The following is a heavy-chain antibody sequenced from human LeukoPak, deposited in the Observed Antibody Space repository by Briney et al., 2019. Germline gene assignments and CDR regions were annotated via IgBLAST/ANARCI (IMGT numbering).Heavy chain of an antibody. J-gene: IGHJ4*02. D-gene: IGHD2-21*02. V-gene: IGHV3-11*01. CDR1: GFTFSDYY. CDR3: ARDLCGGDCQTFDY. Sequence: GGSLRLSCAASGFTFSDYYISWIRQTPGKGLEWVSYISSSGSTIYYADSVKGRFTISRDNAKNSLYLQMNSLRAEDTAVYYCARDLCGGDCQTFDYWGQGTLVTVSS. CDR2: ISSSGSTI.